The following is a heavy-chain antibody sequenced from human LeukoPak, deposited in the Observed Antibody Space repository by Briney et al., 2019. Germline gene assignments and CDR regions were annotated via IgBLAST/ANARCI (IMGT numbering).Heavy chain of an antibody. J-gene: IGHJ6*03. CDR3: ARRKAVRVMDV. V-gene: IGHV4-39*01. CDR2: IYYSGST. CDR1: GGSISSSSYD. D-gene: IGHD6-6*01. Sequence: PSETLSLACTVSGGSISSSSYDWGWIRQPPGEGREWIGSIYYSGSTYYNPSLKSRITISVDTSKNRFSLKVTTATAADTAFYYCARRKAVRVMDVWGKGTTVTVSS.